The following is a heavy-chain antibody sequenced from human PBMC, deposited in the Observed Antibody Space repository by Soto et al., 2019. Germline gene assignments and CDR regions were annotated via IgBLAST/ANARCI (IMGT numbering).Heavy chain of an antibody. CDR1: GFTFSSYA. J-gene: IGHJ4*02. CDR2: ISVSGGST. CDR3: AKRLAGRPADPYDY. Sequence: GESLRLSCAASGFTFSSYAMNWVRQAPGKGLEWVSSISVSGGSTYYTDSVKGRFTISRDNSKSTLFLQMNSLRAEDTAVYYCAKRLAGRPADPYDYWGQGTLVTVSS. V-gene: IGHV3-23*01. D-gene: IGHD6-6*01.